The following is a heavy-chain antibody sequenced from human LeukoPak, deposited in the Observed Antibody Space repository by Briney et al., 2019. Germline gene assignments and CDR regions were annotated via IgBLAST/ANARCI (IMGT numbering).Heavy chain of an antibody. V-gene: IGHV4-34*01. CDR2: INHSGST. Sequence: SETLSLTCAVYGGSFSGYYWSWIRQPPGKGLEWIGEINHSGSTNYSPSLKSRVTISVDTSKNQFSLKLSSVTAAGTAVYYCARGAYYYDSSGYYYAYYFDYWGQGTLVTVSS. CDR1: GGSFSGYY. CDR3: ARGAYYYDSSGYYYAYYFDY. D-gene: IGHD3-22*01. J-gene: IGHJ4*02.